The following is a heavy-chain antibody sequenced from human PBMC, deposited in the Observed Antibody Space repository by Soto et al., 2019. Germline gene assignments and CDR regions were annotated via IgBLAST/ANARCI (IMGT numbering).Heavy chain of an antibody. D-gene: IGHD6-19*01. CDR3: TTTGVAGIVYYYYGMDV. V-gene: IGHV3-73*01. CDR1: GFTFSGSA. J-gene: IGHJ6*02. Sequence: GGSLRLSCAASGFTFSGSAMHWVRQASGKGLEWVGRIRSKANSYATAYAASVKGRFTISREDSKNTAYLQMNSLKTEDTAVYYCTTTGVAGIVYYYYGMDVWGQGTTVTVSS. CDR2: IRSKANSYAT.